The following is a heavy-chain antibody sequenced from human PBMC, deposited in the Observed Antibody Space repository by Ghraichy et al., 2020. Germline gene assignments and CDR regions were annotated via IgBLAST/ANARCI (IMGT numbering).Heavy chain of an antibody. V-gene: IGHV3-7*04. D-gene: IGHD3-22*01. Sequence: GGSLRLSCAASGFTFSSYWMSWVRQAPGKGLEWVANIKRDGSEKFYVDSVKGRFTLSRDNSKNSLYLQLNSLRVEDTAVYYCARGDYYDSSGHWVDAFDIGGQGTMVTVSS. CDR1: GFTFSSYW. CDR3: ARGDYYDSSGHWVDAFDI. CDR2: IKRDGSEK. J-gene: IGHJ3*02.